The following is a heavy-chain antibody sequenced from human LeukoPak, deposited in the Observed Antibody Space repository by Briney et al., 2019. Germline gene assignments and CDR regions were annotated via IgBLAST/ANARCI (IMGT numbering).Heavy chain of an antibody. V-gene: IGHV5-51*01. CDR3: ARRGCNGGSCYGY. D-gene: IGHD2-15*01. CDR2: IYPGDSDT. CDR1: GYSFSNDW. J-gene: IGHJ4*02. Sequence: GESLKISCKGSGYSFSNDWIAWVRQMLGKGLEWMGIIYPGDSDTRYSPSFQGQVTISADKSINTAYLQWSSLGASDTAMYYCARRGCNGGSCYGYWGQGTLVTVSS.